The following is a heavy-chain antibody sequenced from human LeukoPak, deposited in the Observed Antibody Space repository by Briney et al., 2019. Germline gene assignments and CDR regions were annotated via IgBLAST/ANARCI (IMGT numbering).Heavy chain of an antibody. D-gene: IGHD6-13*01. CDR2: IYPGDSDT. V-gene: IGHV5-51*01. Sequence: GESLKISCKGSGYSFTSYWIGWVRQMPGKGLEWMGIIYPGDSDTRYSPSSQGQVTISADKSISTAYLQWSSLKASDTAVYYCARPALIAAAGRVIGEVWFDPWGQGTLVTVSS. J-gene: IGHJ5*02. CDR1: GYSFTSYW. CDR3: ARPALIAAAGRVIGEVWFDP.